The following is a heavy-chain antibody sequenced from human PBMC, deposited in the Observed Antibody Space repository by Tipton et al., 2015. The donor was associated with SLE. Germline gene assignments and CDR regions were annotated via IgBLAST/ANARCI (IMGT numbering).Heavy chain of an antibody. D-gene: IGHD4-17*01. V-gene: IGHV4-31*03. CDR1: GGPIRYGGYY. Sequence: TLSLTCSVSGGPIRYGGYYWNYIRQFPGKGLEWIGHISDRGTTYYNPSLRRRLTLSVDTSKDQFSLKLNSVTAADTAGYYCARHLATRADYGDYINVFDSWGQGTLVTVSS. CDR2: ISDRGTT. J-gene: IGHJ4*02. CDR3: ARHLATRADYGDYINVFDS.